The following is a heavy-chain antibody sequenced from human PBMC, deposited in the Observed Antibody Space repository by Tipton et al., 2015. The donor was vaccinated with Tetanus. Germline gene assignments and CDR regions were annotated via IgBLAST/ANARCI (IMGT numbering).Heavy chain of an antibody. V-gene: IGHV4-30-2*02. CDR2: IYQTDST. Sequence: TLSLTCNVSGGLITTGGYSWGWIRQPPGQGLEWLGYIYQTDSTYYNPSVRSRLTLSLRRSKNQVSLKLTSATAADTAVYFCARESIRLIGEVIFRYFDVWGRGTLVTVSS. CDR3: ARESIRLIGEVIFRYFDV. CDR1: GGLITTGGYS. D-gene: IGHD3-3*02. J-gene: IGHJ2*01.